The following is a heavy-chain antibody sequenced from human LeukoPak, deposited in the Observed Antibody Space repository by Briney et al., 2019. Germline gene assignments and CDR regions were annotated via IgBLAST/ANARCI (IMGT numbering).Heavy chain of an antibody. CDR2: FDPEDGET. D-gene: IGHD3-22*01. CDR1: GYTLTELS. Sequence: GASAKVSCKVSGYTLTELSMHWVRQAPGKGLEWMGGFDPEDGETIYAQKFQGRVTMTEDTSTDTAYMELSSLGSEDTAVYYCALTYYYDSSGYPETRFDYWGQGTLVTVSS. CDR3: ALTYYYDSSGYPETRFDY. J-gene: IGHJ4*02. V-gene: IGHV1-24*01.